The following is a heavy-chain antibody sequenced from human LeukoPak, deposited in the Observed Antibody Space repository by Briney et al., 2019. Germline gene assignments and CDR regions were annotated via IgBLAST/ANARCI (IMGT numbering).Heavy chain of an antibody. CDR1: GFTFSSYA. CDR2: ISGSGGST. CDR3: ARDGGLLWFGELYPLDY. D-gene: IGHD3-10*01. V-gene: IGHV3-23*01. Sequence: GGSLRLSCAASGFTFSSYAMSWVRQAPGKGLEWVSAISGSGGSTYYADSVKGRFTISRDNSKNTLYLQMNSLRAEDTAVYYCARDGGLLWFGELYPLDYWGQGTLVTVSS. J-gene: IGHJ4*02.